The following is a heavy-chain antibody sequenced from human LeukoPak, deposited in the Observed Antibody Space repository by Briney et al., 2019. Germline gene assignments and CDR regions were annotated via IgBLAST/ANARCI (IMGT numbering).Heavy chain of an antibody. CDR1: GFTFSSYA. J-gene: IGHJ4*02. CDR3: VKDTVAGTPTYYFDY. Sequence: GGSLRLSCAASGFTFSSYAMHWVRQAPGKGLEWVAVISYDGSNKYYADSVKGRFTISRDNSKNTLYLQMSSLRAEDTAVYYCVKDTVAGTPTYYFDYWGQGTLVTVSS. CDR2: ISYDGSNK. V-gene: IGHV3-30*14. D-gene: IGHD6-19*01.